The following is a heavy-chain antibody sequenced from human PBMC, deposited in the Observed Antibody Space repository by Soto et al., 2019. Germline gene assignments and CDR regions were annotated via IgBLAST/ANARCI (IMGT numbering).Heavy chain of an antibody. J-gene: IGHJ1*01. Sequence: GGSLRLSCAASGFTFSSYWMHWVHQVPGKGLEWVARINGDGSITSHADSVTGRFTISRDNAKDTLDLQMRSLRAEDTGVYYCARAETTKYDSSGYGYWGQGVRVTVSS. CDR3: ARAETTKYDSSGYGY. V-gene: IGHV3-74*03. CDR1: GFTFSSYW. CDR2: INGDGSIT. D-gene: IGHD3-22*01.